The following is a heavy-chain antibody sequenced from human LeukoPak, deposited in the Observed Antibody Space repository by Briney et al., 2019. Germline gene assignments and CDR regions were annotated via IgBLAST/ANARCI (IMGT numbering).Heavy chain of an antibody. Sequence: GGSLRLSCAASGFTFSSYAMSWVRQAPGKGLEWVSAISGSGGSTYYADSVKGRFTFSRDNSKNTLYLQMNSLRAEDTAVYYCAKVHYYYDSSGYYWDYWGQGTLVTVSS. CDR1: GFTFSSYA. D-gene: IGHD3-22*01. V-gene: IGHV3-23*01. CDR2: ISGSGGST. J-gene: IGHJ4*02. CDR3: AKVHYYYDSSGYYWDY.